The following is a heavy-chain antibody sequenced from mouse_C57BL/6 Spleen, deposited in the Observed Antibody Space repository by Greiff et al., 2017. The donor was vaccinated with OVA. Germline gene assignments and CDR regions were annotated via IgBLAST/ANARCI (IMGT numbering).Heavy chain of an antibody. J-gene: IGHJ4*01. V-gene: IGHV2-6-1*01. Sequence: QVQLKESGPGLVAPSPCLSITCTVSGFSLTSYGVHWVRQPPGTGLEWLVVICSDGSTTYNSALKSRLSISKDNSKSQVFLKMNRLQTADTAVYYCARHTTVASMDDWGQGTSVTVSS. CDR2: ICSDGST. D-gene: IGHD1-1*01. CDR1: GFSLTSYG. CDR3: ARHTTVASMDD.